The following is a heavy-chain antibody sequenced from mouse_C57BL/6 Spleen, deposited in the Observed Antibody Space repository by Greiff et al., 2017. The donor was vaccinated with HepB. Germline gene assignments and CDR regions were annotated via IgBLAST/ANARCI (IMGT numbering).Heavy chain of an antibody. CDR2: INPSTGGT. J-gene: IGHJ4*01. D-gene: IGHD2-4*01. V-gene: IGHV1-42*01. CDR1: GYSFTGYY. CDR3: AGPNYDYGHYYAMDY. Sequence: VQLQQSGPELVKPGASVKISCKASGYSFTGYYMNWVKQSPEKSLEWIGEINPSTGGTTYNQKFKAKATLTVDKSSSTAYMQLKSLTSEDSAVYYCAGPNYDYGHYYAMDYWGQGTSVTVSS.